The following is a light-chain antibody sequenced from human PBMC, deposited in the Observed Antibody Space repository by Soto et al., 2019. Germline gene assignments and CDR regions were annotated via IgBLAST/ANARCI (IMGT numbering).Light chain of an antibody. V-gene: IGKV3-15*01. Sequence: EIVMTQSPATLSVSPWERATLSCRASQSVSTNLAWYQQKPGQAPRLLIHDASTRATGIPARFSGSGSGTEFTLTISSLQSEDFAVYSCQQYNNWPPWTFGQGTKVEIK. CDR1: QSVSTN. J-gene: IGKJ1*01. CDR3: QQYNNWPPWT. CDR2: DAS.